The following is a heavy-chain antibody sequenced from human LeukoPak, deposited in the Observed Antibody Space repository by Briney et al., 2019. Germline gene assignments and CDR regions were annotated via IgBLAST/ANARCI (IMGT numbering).Heavy chain of an antibody. CDR2: ISYSGST. J-gene: IGHJ4*02. CDR1: GGSISSYF. CDR3: ARVNYYDSSGLDY. D-gene: IGHD3-22*01. Sequence: SETLSLTCTVSGGSISSYFWSWIRQPPGKGLEWIGYISYSGSTNYNPSLKSRITISVDTSKNQFSLKLSSVTAADTAVYYCARVNYYDSSGLDYWGQGTLVTVSS. V-gene: IGHV4-59*01.